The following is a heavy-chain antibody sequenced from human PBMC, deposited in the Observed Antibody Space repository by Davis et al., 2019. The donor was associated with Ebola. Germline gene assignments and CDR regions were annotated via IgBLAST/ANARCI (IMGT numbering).Heavy chain of an antibody. CDR1: GYTFTSYA. J-gene: IGHJ4*02. V-gene: IGHV1-3*01. CDR2: FNAGNGNT. D-gene: IGHD6-13*01. Sequence: AASVKVSCKASGYTFTSYAMHWVRQAPGQRLEWMGWFNAGNGNTKYSQKFQGRVTITRDTSASTAYMELSSLRSEDTAVYYCARDRSSSSWYAYFDYWGQGTLVTVSS. CDR3: ARDRSSSSWYAYFDY.